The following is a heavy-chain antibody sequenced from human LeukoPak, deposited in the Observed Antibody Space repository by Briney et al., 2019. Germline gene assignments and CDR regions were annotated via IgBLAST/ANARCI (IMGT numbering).Heavy chain of an antibody. V-gene: IGHV1-18*01. CDR3: AREAIQLERPAGDY. CDR2: ISAYNGNT. D-gene: IGHD1-1*01. J-gene: IGHJ4*02. Sequence: ASVKVSCKASGYTFTSYGISWVRQAPGQGLEWMGWISAYNGNTNYAQKLQGRVTMTTDTSTSTAYMELRSLRSDDTAVYFCAREAIQLERPAGDYWGQGTLVTVSS. CDR1: GYTFTSYG.